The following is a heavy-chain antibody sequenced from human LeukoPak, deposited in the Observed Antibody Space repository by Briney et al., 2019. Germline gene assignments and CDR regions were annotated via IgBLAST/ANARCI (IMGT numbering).Heavy chain of an antibody. D-gene: IGHD6-19*01. J-gene: IGHJ5*02. V-gene: IGHV3-30*02. CDR3: ATMQWLEGVDWFDP. Sequence: PGGSLRLSCAASGFTFSSYEMHWVRQAPGKGLEWVAFIRYNESNKFYADSVKGRFTISRDNSKNILFLQMNSLRAEDTAVYYCATMQWLEGVDWFDPWGQGTLVTVSS. CDR1: GFTFSSYE. CDR2: IRYNESNK.